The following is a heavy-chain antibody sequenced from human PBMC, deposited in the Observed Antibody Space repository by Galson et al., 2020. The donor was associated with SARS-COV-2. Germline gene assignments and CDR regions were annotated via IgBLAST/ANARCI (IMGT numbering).Heavy chain of an antibody. D-gene: IGHD3-22*01. CDR1: GGSISRYF. CDR2: IYYTGIT. Sequence: SETLSLTCTVSGGSISRYFWSWIRQSPGKGLEWMGYIYYTGITNYNPSLEGRVTISIDTSKYQFSLKLSSVTAADTALYYCAGVTNYYDHRRNPKRWVEKWGQGTLVTVSS. J-gene: IGHJ4*02. CDR3: AGVTNYYDHRRNPKRWVEK. V-gene: IGHV4-59*12.